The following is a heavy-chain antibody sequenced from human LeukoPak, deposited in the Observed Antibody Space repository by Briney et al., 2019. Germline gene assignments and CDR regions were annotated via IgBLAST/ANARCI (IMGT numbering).Heavy chain of an antibody. CDR2: INHSGST. Sequence: PSETLSLTCAVYSGSFSGYYWSWIRQPPGKGLEWIGEINHSGSTNYNPSLKSRVTISVDTSKNQFSLKLSSVTAADTAVYYCARVGVAAAGTRDYWGQGTLVTVSS. J-gene: IGHJ4*02. V-gene: IGHV4-34*01. CDR1: SGSFSGYY. CDR3: ARVGVAAAGTRDY. D-gene: IGHD6-13*01.